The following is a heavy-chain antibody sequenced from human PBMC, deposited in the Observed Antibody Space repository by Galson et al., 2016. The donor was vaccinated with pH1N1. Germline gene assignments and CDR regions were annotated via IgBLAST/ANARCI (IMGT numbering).Heavy chain of an antibody. D-gene: IGHD1-1*01. CDR2: IYPGGSE. Sequence: QVQLQESGPGLVKPSETLSLTCTVSGGSISSRTHYWNWIRQPAGKGLEWIGRIYPGGSEFYNPSTKSRGTISAGTTTIQVSLDLCCSTAAGTAIYDCVRHFQESVGTCFNFWGQGALVSVAS. CDR1: GGSISSRTHY. V-gene: IGHV4-61*02. J-gene: IGHJ4*02. CDR3: VRHFQESVGTCFNF.